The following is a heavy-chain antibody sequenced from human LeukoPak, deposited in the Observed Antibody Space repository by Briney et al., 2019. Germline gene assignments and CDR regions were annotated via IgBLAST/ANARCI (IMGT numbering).Heavy chain of an antibody. CDR3: AKDYGSGSGTFDAFDI. D-gene: IGHD1-26*01. CDR1: GFTFDDYA. J-gene: IGHJ3*02. Sequence: PGRSLRLSCAASGFTFDDYAMHWVRQAPGKGLEWASGISWNSGSIGYADSVKGRFTISRDNAKNSLYLQMNSLRAEDMALYYCAKDYGSGSGTFDAFDIWGQGTMVTVSS. V-gene: IGHV3-9*03. CDR2: ISWNSGSI.